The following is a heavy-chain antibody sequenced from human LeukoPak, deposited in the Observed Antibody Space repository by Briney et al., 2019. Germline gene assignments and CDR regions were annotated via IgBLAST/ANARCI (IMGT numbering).Heavy chain of an antibody. V-gene: IGHV1-2*06. CDR3: ARLVGHSGSYSGPFDY. CDR2: INPNSGGT. D-gene: IGHD1-26*01. J-gene: IGHJ4*02. CDR1: GYTFTGYY. Sequence: ASVKVSCKASGYTFTGYYMHWVRQAPGQGLEWMGRINPNSGGTNYAQKFQGRVTMTRDTSISTAYMELSRLRSDDTAVYYCARLVGHSGSYSGPFDYWGQGTLVTVSS.